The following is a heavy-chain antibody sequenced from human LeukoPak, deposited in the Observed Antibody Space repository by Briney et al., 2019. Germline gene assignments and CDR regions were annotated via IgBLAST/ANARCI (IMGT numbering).Heavy chain of an antibody. J-gene: IGHJ4*02. CDR1: GGSISTYY. CDR3: ARGKDYYDTSGYPTFHY. V-gene: IGHV4-59*01. Sequence: SETLSLTCTVSGGSISTYYWSWIRQPPGKGLEWIGYIYYSGSTNHNPSLKSRVTISVDTFKNQLSLKLTSVLAADTAVYYCARGKDYYDTSGYPTFHYWGQGTLVTVSS. CDR2: IYYSGST. D-gene: IGHD3-22*01.